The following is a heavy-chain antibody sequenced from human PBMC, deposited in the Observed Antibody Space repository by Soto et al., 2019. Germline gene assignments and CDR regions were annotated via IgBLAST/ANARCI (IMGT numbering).Heavy chain of an antibody. J-gene: IGHJ5*02. CDR3: ASQGQEEGLVRLGWFDP. Sequence: GGSLRLPCAASGFTFSSHSMNWVRQAPGKGLEWVSSISSSSSYIYYADSVKGRFTISRDNAKNSLYLQMNSLRAEDTAVFYCASQGQEEGLVRLGWFDPWGQGTLVTVAS. V-gene: IGHV3-21*01. CDR2: ISSSSSYI. CDR1: GFTFSSHS. D-gene: IGHD6-19*01.